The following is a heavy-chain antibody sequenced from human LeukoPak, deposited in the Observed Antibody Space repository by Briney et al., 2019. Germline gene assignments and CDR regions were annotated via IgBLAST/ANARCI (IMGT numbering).Heavy chain of an antibody. J-gene: IGHJ4*02. CDR2: IKQDGSEK. CDR1: GFTFSSYW. Sequence: GGSLRLSCAASGFTFSSYWMSWVRQAPGKGLEWVANIKQDGSEKYYVDSVKGRFTISRDNAKNSLYLQMNSLRAEDTAVYYCAGDGGSYSFDYWGQGTLVTVSS. D-gene: IGHD1-26*01. CDR3: AGDGGSYSFDY. V-gene: IGHV3-7*01.